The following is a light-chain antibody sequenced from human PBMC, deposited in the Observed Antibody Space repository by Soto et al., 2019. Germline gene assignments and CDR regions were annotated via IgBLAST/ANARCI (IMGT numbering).Light chain of an antibody. CDR2: DAS. CDR3: QQRSKWPIT. Sequence: EIVLTQSPATLSLSPGERATLSCRASQSVSSYLAWCQQKPGQAPRLLIYDASNRATGIPARFSGSGSGTDFTLTISSLEPEDFAVYYCQQRSKWPITFGQGTRLEIK. CDR1: QSVSSY. J-gene: IGKJ5*01. V-gene: IGKV3-11*01.